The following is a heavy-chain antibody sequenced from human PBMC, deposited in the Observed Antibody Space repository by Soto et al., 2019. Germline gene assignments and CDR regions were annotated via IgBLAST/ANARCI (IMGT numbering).Heavy chain of an antibody. CDR2: IWYDGSNK. V-gene: IGHV3-33*01. J-gene: IGHJ4*02. Sequence: GGSLRLSCAASGFTFSSYGMHWVRQAPGKGLEWVAVIWYDGSNKYYADSVKGRFTISRDNSKNTLYLQMNSLRAEDTAVYYCAITMVRGVPSDYSGQGTLVTVPS. CDR1: GFTFSSYG. D-gene: IGHD3-10*01. CDR3: AITMVRGVPSDY.